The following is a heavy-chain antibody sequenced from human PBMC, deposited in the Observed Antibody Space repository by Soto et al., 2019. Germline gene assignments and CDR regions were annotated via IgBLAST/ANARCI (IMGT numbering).Heavy chain of an antibody. CDR3: ARDPILTGSTYDY. CDR2: IIPILGIA. D-gene: IGHD3-9*01. CDR1: GGTFSSYT. V-gene: IGHV1-69*04. J-gene: IGHJ4*02. Sequence: ASVKVSCKASGGTFSSYTISWVRQAPGQGLEWMGRIIPILGIANYAQKFQGRVTITADKSTSTTYMELSSLRSEDTAVYYCARDPILTGSTYDYWGQGTLVTVS.